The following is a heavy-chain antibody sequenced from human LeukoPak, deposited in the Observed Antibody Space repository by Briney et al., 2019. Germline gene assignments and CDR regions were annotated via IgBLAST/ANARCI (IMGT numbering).Heavy chain of an antibody. Sequence: SETLSLTCTVSGGFISDYYWNWIRQPPGKGLEWIGYIYYSGSATYNPSLKSRVTMSVDTAKNQSSLKLRSVTAADTAVYYCARGDFCSSSNCYLRPMDVWGKGTTVTVSS. CDR1: GGFISDYY. CDR2: IYYSGSA. V-gene: IGHV4-59*01. CDR3: ARGDFCSSSNCYLRPMDV. J-gene: IGHJ6*03. D-gene: IGHD2-2*01.